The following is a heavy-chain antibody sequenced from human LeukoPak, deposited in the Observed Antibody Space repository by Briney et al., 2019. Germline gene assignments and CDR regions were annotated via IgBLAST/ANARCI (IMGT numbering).Heavy chain of an antibody. V-gene: IGHV5-10-1*01. Sequence: GESLKISCKGSGYSFTSYWISWVRQMPGKGLEWMGRIDPSDSYTNYSPSFQGHVTISADKSISTAYLQWSSLKASDTAMYYCARSYCSSTSCHAGWFDPWGQGTLVTVSS. CDR3: ARSYCSSTSCHAGWFDP. CDR1: GYSFTSYW. CDR2: IDPSDSYT. D-gene: IGHD2-2*01. J-gene: IGHJ5*02.